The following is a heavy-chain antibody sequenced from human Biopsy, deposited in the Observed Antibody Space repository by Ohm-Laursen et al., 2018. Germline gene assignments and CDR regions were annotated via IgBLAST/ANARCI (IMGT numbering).Heavy chain of an antibody. CDR1: GYSFSTYD. Sequence: VSVKVSCKASGYSFSTYDVSWVRQARGQGLEWMGWMIPSSGKTGYAQRFQGRVTLTMNTSISTAYMELSGLRSEDTAVYFCARGYSRRVSIFEASIYWFDTWGQGTLVTVSS. CDR3: ARGYSRRVSIFEASIYWFDT. J-gene: IGHJ5*02. D-gene: IGHD6-6*01. V-gene: IGHV1-8*01. CDR2: MIPSSGKT.